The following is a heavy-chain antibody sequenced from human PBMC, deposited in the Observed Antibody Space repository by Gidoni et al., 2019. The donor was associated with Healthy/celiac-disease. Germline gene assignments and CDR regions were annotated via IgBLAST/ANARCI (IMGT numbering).Heavy chain of an antibody. CDR3: ARTGAYNWNFNAFDI. CDR1: GFSLSNARMG. Sequence: QVTLKKSGPVLVKPPETLTLTCPFSGFSLSNARMGVSWIRQPPGKALEWLAHIFSNDEKSYSTSLKSRLTISKDTAKSQVVLTMTNMDPVDTATYYCARTGAYNWNFNAFDIWGQGTMVTVSS. D-gene: IGHD1-7*01. J-gene: IGHJ3*02. V-gene: IGHV2-26*01. CDR2: IFSNDEK.